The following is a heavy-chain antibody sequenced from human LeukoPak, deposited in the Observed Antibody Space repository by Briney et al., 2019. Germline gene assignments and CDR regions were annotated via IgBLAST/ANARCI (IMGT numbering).Heavy chain of an antibody. V-gene: IGHV3-33*01. D-gene: IGHD3-22*01. CDR1: GFTFSSYG. CDR3: AXXYXXXSGXXYFPGY. CDR2: IWYDGSNK. J-gene: IGHJ4*02. Sequence: PGGSLRLSCAASGFTFSSYGMHWVRQAPGKGLEWVAVIWYDGSNKYYADSVKGRFTISRDNSKNTLYLQMNSLRAEDTAVYSCAXXYXXXSGXXYFPGYWGQGTLVTV.